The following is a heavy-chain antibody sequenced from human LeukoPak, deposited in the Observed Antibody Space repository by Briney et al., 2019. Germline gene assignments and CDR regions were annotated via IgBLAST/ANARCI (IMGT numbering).Heavy chain of an antibody. Sequence: SETLSLTCTVSGYSISSGYYWGWIRQPPGKGLEWIGSIYHSGSTYYNPSLKSRVTISVDTTKNQFSLKLSSVTAADTAVYYCAREADTGNPDYWGQGTLVTVSS. J-gene: IGHJ4*02. CDR3: AREADTGNPDY. V-gene: IGHV4-38-2*02. D-gene: IGHD1-1*01. CDR2: IYHSGST. CDR1: GYSISSGYY.